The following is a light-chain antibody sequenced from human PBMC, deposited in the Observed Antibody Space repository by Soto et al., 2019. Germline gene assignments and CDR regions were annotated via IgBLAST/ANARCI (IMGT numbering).Light chain of an antibody. Sequence: QSALTQPRSVSGSPGQSVTISCTGTSSDVGGYNYVSWYQQQPGKAPQLMIYDVTYRPSGVPDRFSGSKSGSTASLTISGLQAEDEADYYCCSYAGSYTSLYVFGTGTKVTVL. CDR1: SSDVGGYNY. J-gene: IGLJ1*01. CDR2: DVT. CDR3: CSYAGSYTSLYV. V-gene: IGLV2-11*01.